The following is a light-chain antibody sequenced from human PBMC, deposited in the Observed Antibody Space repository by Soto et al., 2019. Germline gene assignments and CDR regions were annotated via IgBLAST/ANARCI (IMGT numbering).Light chain of an antibody. CDR1: RSDVGGYNY. Sequence: QSALTQPPSASGSPGQSVTISCTGTRSDVGGYNYVSWYQQHPGKAPKLMIYEVTKRPSGVPDRFSGSKSGNTASLTVSGLQAEDEADYHCSSYAGSKIYVFGTGTKLTVL. J-gene: IGLJ1*01. CDR3: SSYAGSKIYV. V-gene: IGLV2-8*01. CDR2: EVT.